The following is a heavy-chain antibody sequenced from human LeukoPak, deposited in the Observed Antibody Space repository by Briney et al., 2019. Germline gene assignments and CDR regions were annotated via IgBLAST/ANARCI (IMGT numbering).Heavy chain of an antibody. CDR1: GYTFTSYG. D-gene: IGHD3-3*01. CDR2: ISAYNGNT. Sequence: ASVKVSCTASGYTFTSYGISWVRQAPGQGLEWMGWISAYNGNTNYAQKLQGRVTMTTDTSTSTAYMELRSLRSDDTAVYYCACTILEWFGEYYYGMDVWGQGTTVTVSS. V-gene: IGHV1-18*01. J-gene: IGHJ6*02. CDR3: ACTILEWFGEYYYGMDV.